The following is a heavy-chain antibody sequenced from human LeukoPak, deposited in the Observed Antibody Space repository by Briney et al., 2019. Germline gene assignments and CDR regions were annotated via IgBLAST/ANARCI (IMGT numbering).Heavy chain of an antibody. CDR1: GYSFTSYW. J-gene: IGHJ6*02. D-gene: IGHD2-2*01. V-gene: IGHV5-51*01. CDR2: IYPGDSDT. Sequence: RGESLKISCKGSGYSFTSYWIGWVRQMPGKGLEWMGIIYPGDSDTRYSPSFQGQVTISADKSISTAYLQWSSLKALDTAMYYCARVYCSSTSCSSRYYYYGMDVWGQGTTVTVSS. CDR3: ARVYCSSTSCSSRYYYYGMDV.